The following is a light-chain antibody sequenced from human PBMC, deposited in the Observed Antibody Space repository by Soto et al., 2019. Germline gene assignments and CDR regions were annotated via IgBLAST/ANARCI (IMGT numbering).Light chain of an antibody. CDR1: SSDVGDYNY. J-gene: IGLJ2*01. Sequence: QSVLTQPASVSGSPGQSITISCTGTSSDVGDYNYVSWYQQHPGKAPKLMIYDVSNWPSGVSNRFSGSKSGNTASLTISGLQAEDEGDYYCSSYTSSATLGLFGGGTKLTVL. CDR3: SSYTSSATLGL. V-gene: IGLV2-14*01. CDR2: DVS.